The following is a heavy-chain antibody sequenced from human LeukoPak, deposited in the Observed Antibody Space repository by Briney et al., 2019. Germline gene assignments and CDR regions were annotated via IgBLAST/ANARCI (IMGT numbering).Heavy chain of an antibody. CDR3: VRGVAGTWARWFDP. V-gene: IGHV4-59*01. CDR2: MYYSGST. CDR1: GGSISSYY. Sequence: SETLSLTCTVSGGSISSYYWSWIRQPPGKGLEWIGYMYYSGSTNYNPSLESRVTISIDTSKNQFSLNLSSVTAADTAVYYCVRGVAGTWARWFDPWGQGTLVTVSS. D-gene: IGHD6-19*01. J-gene: IGHJ5*02.